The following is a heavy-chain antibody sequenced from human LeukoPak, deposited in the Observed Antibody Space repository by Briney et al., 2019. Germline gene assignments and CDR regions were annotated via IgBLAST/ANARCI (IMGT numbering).Heavy chain of an antibody. CDR3: AKDPSIAAYDAFDI. J-gene: IGHJ3*02. V-gene: IGHV3-33*06. CDR1: GFTFSSFG. D-gene: IGHD6-6*01. Sequence: PGGSLRLSCAVDGFTFSSFGMHWVRQAPGKGLEWVANVWTDGISKYYAASVKGRFTISRDNSKSTLYLQMNSLRAEDTAVYYCAKDPSIAAYDAFDIWGQGTMVTVSS. CDR2: VWTDGISK.